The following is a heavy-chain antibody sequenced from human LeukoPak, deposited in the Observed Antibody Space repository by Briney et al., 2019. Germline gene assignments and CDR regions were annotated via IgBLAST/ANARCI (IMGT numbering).Heavy chain of an antibody. V-gene: IGHV3-30-3*01. CDR2: ISYDGSNK. CDR3: ARVGFLEWLLIDP. Sequence: GGSLRLSCAASGFTFSSYAMHWVRQAPGKGLEWVAAISYDGSNKYYADSVKGRFTISRDNSKNTLYLQMNSLRAEDTAVYYCARVGFLEWLLIDPWGQGTLVTVSS. CDR1: GFTFSSYA. D-gene: IGHD3-3*01. J-gene: IGHJ5*02.